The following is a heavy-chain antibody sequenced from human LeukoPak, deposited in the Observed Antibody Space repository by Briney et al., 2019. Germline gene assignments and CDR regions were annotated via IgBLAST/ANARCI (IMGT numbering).Heavy chain of an antibody. CDR3: ARDSSAAARDY. V-gene: IGHV4-39*07. Sequence: PSETLSLTCVVSGGSISSTSYYWGWIRQPPGKGLEWIGSIYYSGSTYYNPSLKSRVTISVDTSKNQFSLKLSSVTAADTAVYYCARDSSAAARDYWGQGTLVTVSS. D-gene: IGHD6-13*01. CDR2: IYYSGST. J-gene: IGHJ4*02. CDR1: GGSISSTSYY.